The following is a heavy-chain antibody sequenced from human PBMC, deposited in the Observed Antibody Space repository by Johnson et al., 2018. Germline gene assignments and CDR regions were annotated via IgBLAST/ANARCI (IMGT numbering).Heavy chain of an antibody. CDR1: GFTFSSYG. CDR2: ISYDGRNT. CDR3: AKDPGVYNGSGSPDHYYYTVV. D-gene: IGHD3-10*01. V-gene: IGHV3-30*18. J-gene: IGHJ6*03. Sequence: QVQLVQSGGGVVQPGRSLRLSCAASGFTFSSYGMHWFSQARGKGLEWGAVISYDGRNTYYADSVKGRFTISRDNSKNTLYLQMDSLRAEDAAWYYCAKDPGVYNGSGSPDHYYYTVVGGKGTTVTVSS.